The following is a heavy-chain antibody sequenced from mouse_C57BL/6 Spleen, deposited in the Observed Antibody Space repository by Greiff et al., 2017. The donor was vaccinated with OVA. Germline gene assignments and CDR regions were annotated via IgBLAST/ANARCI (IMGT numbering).Heavy chain of an antibody. D-gene: IGHD1-1*01. CDR3: AKEDYYGSNPYFDV. V-gene: IGHV2-5*01. CDR1: GFSLTSYG. Sequence: QVQLQQSGPGLVQPSQSLSITCTVSGFSLTSYGVHWVRQSPGKGLEWLGVIWRGGSTDYNAAFMSRLSITKDNSKSQVFFKMNSLQADDTAIYYCAKEDYYGSNPYFDVWGTGTTVTVSS. J-gene: IGHJ1*03. CDR2: IWRGGST.